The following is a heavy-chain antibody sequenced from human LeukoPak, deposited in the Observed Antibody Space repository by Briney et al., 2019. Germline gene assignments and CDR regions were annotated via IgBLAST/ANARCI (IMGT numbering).Heavy chain of an antibody. CDR2: IYYSGST. CDR3: ARGITMVRGAIAFDY. Sequence: SETLSLTCTVSGGSISSYYWSWIRQPPGKGLEWIGYIYYSGSTNYTPSLKSRVTISVDTSKNQFSLKLSSVTAADTAVYYCARGITMVRGAIAFDYWGQGTLVTVSS. CDR1: GGSISSYY. J-gene: IGHJ4*02. D-gene: IGHD3-10*01. V-gene: IGHV4-59*01.